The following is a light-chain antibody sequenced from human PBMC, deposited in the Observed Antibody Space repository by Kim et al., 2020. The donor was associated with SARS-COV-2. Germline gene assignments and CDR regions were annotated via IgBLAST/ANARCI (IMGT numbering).Light chain of an antibody. V-gene: IGLV3-25*03. CDR1: ALPKQY. CDR2: EDT. CDR3: QSADSSDTFWV. J-gene: IGLJ3*02. Sequence: SYELTQPPPVSVSPGQTARITCSGDALPKQYVYWFQQKPGQAPVVVIYEDTERPSGIPERFSGSTSGTTVTLTISGVQAEDEADYYCQSADSSDTFWVFGGGTQLTVL.